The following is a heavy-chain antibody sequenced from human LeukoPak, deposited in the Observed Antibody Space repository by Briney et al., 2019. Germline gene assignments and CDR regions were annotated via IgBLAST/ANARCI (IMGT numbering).Heavy chain of an antibody. J-gene: IGHJ4*02. CDR1: GGSISSGSFY. CDR3: ARHAYSSSLSFDY. CDR2: IFYSGST. D-gene: IGHD6-6*01. Sequence: SETLSLTCTVSGGSISSGSFYWGWIRQPPGKGLEWIGSIFYSGSTYYNPSLKSRVTFFVDTSKNQFSLKLISVTTTDTAVYYCARHAYSSSLSFDYWGQGTPVTVSS. V-gene: IGHV4-39*01.